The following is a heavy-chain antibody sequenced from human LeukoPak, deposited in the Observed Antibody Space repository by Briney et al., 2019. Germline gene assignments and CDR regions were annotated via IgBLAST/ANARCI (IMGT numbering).Heavy chain of an antibody. CDR2: INHSGST. D-gene: IGHD1-26*01. Sequence: SETLSLTCAVYGGSFSGYYWSWIRQPPGKGLEWIEEINHSGSTNYNPSLKSRVTISVDTSKNQFSLKLSSVTAADTAVYYCARGLYSGSYFDYWGQGTLVTVSS. CDR1: GGSFSGYY. V-gene: IGHV4-34*01. J-gene: IGHJ4*02. CDR3: ARGLYSGSYFDY.